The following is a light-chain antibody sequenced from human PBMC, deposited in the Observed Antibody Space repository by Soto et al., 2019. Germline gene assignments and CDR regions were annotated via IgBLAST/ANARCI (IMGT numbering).Light chain of an antibody. CDR2: GAS. V-gene: IGKV3-15*01. Sequence: IVLTQSPAILSFSPGDRSTLSCRSSQSVSSSYLAWYQHKPGQAPRLLIYGASTRATGVPTRFSGSRSGAESTLTINSLQSEDFAVYYCQQYNVWPGWTFGQGTKVDIK. CDR3: QQYNVWPGWT. J-gene: IGKJ1*01. CDR1: QSVSSSY.